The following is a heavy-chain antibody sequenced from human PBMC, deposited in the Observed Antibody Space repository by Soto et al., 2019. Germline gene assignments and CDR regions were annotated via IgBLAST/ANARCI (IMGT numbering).Heavy chain of an antibody. CDR3: ARARGWNTLDS. V-gene: IGHV3-7*01. J-gene: IGHJ4*02. Sequence: VQLVESGGTLVQPWGSLRLACAASGFTFSSYWMTWVRHAPGKGLEWMANIKEDGNKHYYLDSRRGRIAISSDNATNSLSPPRNRLRVDDMAIYYIARARGWNTLDSWGQGTLVSV. D-gene: IGHD1-1*01. CDR2: IKEDGNKH. CDR1: GFTFSSYW.